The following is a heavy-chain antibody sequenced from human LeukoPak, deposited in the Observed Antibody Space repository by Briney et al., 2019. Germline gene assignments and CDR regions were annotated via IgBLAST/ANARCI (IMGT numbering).Heavy chain of an antibody. Sequence: SQTLSPTCALSGDSVSSNSAAWNWIRQSPSRGLEWLGRTYYRSKWYNDYAVSVKSRITINPDTSKNQFSLQLNSVTPEDTAVYYCARGNTQGPRWYFDLWGRGTLVTVSS. J-gene: IGHJ2*01. CDR1: GDSVSSNSAA. V-gene: IGHV6-1*01. D-gene: IGHD4-11*01. CDR3: ARGNTQGPRWYFDL. CDR2: TYYRSKWYN.